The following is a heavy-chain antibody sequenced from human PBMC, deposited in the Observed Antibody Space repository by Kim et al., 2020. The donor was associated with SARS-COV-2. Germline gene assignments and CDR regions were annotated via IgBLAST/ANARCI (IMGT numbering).Heavy chain of an antibody. CDR1: GYSFPDYW. CDR2: IYPGDSDT. D-gene: IGHD6-25*01. Sequence: GESLKISCKGSGYSFPDYWIAWVRQLPGKGLEWMGIIYPGDSDTRYSPSFQCKVNITADTSISTAYLQWSSLKASDTAIYYCARRGENPYSVSGKRGAWFDPWGQRALVTVSS. CDR3: ARRGENPYSVSGKRGAWFDP. V-gene: IGHV5-51*01. J-gene: IGHJ5*02.